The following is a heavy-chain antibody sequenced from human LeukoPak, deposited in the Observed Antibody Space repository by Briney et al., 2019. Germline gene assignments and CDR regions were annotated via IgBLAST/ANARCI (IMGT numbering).Heavy chain of an antibody. V-gene: IGHV4-4*07. Sequence: SETLSLTCSVSGGSISTYSWSWIRQPAGNALEWIGRIHRSGRTNYNPSLESRVTMSVDTSKNQFSLKLNSVTAADMAVYYCASTERCSTTCPLDYWGQGTLVTVSS. J-gene: IGHJ4*02. CDR1: GGSISTYS. CDR3: ASTERCSTTCPLDY. CDR2: IHRSGRT. D-gene: IGHD2-2*01.